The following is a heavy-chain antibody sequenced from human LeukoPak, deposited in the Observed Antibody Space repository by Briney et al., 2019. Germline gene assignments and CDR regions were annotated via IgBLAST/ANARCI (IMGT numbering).Heavy chain of an antibody. Sequence: SETLSLTCTVSGGSISSSSYYWGWIRQPPGKGLEWIGSIYYSGSTYYNPSLKSRVTISVDTSKNQFSLKLSSVTAADTAVYYCARHRGPATYYYDSSGYFPRPPLPTYVDYWGQGTLVTVSS. CDR2: IYYSGST. D-gene: IGHD3-22*01. V-gene: IGHV4-39*01. CDR1: GGSISSSSYY. J-gene: IGHJ4*02. CDR3: ARHRGPATYYYDSSGYFPRPPLPTYVDY.